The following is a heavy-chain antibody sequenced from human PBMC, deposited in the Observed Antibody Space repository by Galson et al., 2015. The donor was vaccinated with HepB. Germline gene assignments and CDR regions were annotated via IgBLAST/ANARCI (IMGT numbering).Heavy chain of an antibody. CDR2: ITPSGDNT. CDR1: GFTFSYYG. V-gene: IGHV3-23*01. J-gene: IGHJ4*02. Sequence: SLRLSCAASGFTFSYYGMSWVRQAPGKGLEWISAITPSGDNTYSADSMKGRFTISRDNSRNTLFLQMNSLRAGDTAIYFCAKVFPEKTDGWYRQALYYFDSWVQGTRVTVSS. CDR3: AKVFPEKTDGWYRQALYYFDS. D-gene: IGHD6-19*01.